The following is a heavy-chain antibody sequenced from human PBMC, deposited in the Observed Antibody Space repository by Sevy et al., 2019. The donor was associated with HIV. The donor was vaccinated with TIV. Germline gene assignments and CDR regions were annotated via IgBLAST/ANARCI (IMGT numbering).Heavy chain of an antibody. V-gene: IGHV3-9*01. D-gene: IGHD3-16*01. CDR2: ISWDGGSL. CDR1: GFIFDEFA. CDR3: VRGEWRMSTLALDS. Sequence: GGSLRLSCAASGFIFDEFAMHWVRQPPGKGLEWVSGISWDGGSLTYADSVKGRFTISRDNVENSLHLQLNSLRPEDTALYYCVRGEWRMSTLALDSWGQGSLVTVSS. J-gene: IGHJ4*02.